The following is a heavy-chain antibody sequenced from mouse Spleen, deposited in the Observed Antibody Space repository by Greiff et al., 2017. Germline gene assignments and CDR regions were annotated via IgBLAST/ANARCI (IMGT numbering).Heavy chain of an antibody. CDR1: GYSITSCYY. CDR2: ISYDGSN. V-gene: IGHV3-6*01. J-gene: IGHJ3*01. Sequence: ESGPGLVKPSQSLSLTCSVSGYSITSCYYWYLIRQFPGNKLECMGYISYDGSNNYNPSLKNRISITRDTSKNQFFLKLNSVTTEDTATDYCARGKPAWFAYWGQGTLVTVSA. CDR3: ARGKPAWFAY.